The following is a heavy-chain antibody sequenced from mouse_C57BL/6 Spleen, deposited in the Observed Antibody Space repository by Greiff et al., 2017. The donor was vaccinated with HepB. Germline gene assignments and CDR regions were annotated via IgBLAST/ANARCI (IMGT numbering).Heavy chain of an antibody. D-gene: IGHD2-5*01. J-gene: IGHJ3*01. CDR1: GYTFTSYW. Sequence: QVHVKQPGAELVMPGASVKLSCKASGYTFTSYWMHWVKQRPGQGLEWIGEIDPSDSYTNYNQKFKGKSTLTVDKSSSTAYMQLSSLTSEDSAVYYCARSYYSKGAWFAYWGQGTLVTVSA. V-gene: IGHV1-69*01. CDR2: IDPSDSYT. CDR3: ARSYYSKGAWFAY.